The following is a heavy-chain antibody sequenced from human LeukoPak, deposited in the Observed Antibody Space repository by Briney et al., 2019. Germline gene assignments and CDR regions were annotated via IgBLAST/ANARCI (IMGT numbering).Heavy chain of an antibody. V-gene: IGHV3-11*01. CDR1: GFTFSDYY. CDR2: ISSSTSTI. CDR3: VQTPHDYGDY. Sequence: GGSLRLSCAASGFTFSDYYMSWIRQAPGKGLEWVSYISSSTSTIYYADSVKGRFTTSRDNAKNSLYLQMNSLRAEDTAVYYCVQTPHDYGDYWGQGTLVTVSS. J-gene: IGHJ4*02.